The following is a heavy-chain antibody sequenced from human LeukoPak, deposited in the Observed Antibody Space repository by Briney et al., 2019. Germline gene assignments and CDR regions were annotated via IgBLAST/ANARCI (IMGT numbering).Heavy chain of an antibody. V-gene: IGHV3-7*01. D-gene: IGHD3-3*01. J-gene: IGHJ4*02. CDR1: GGSFSGYY. CDR3: VKDSGRSGGY. CDR2: INPAESEK. Sequence: ETLSLTCAVYGGSFSGYYWSWVRQAPGRGLEWVAYINPAESEKSYVDSVKGRFTISRDNPKNSLYLQMSSLRAEDTAVYYCVKDSGRSGGYWGQGTLVTVSS.